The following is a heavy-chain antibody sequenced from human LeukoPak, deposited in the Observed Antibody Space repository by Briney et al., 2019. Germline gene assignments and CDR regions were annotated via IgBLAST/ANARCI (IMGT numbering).Heavy chain of an antibody. CDR3: ATTGSGSYYDY. J-gene: IGHJ4*02. CDR2: ISGSGGST. Sequence: GGSLRLSCAAFGFTFSSYAMSWVRQAPGKGLEWVSAISGSGGSTYYADSVKGRFTISRDNSKNTLYLQMNSLRAEDTAVYYCATTGSGSYYDYWGQGTLVTVSS. V-gene: IGHV3-23*01. CDR1: GFTFSSYA. D-gene: IGHD1-26*01.